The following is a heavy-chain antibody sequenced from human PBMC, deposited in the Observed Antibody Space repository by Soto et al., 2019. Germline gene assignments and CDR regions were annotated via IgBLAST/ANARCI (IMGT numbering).Heavy chain of an antibody. J-gene: IGHJ5*02. CDR1: GGTFSSYA. V-gene: IGHV1-69*01. CDR3: ARGYCTNGVRTGRSAANLPFDP. Sequence: QVQLVQSGAEVKKPGSSVKVSCKASGGTFSSYAISWVRQAPGQGLEWMGVIIPIFGTANYAQKFQGRVTINADESTSTAYMEMSSLRSEDTAVYYCARGYCTNGVRTGRSAANLPFDPWGQGTLVTVSS. CDR2: IIPIFGTA. D-gene: IGHD2-8*01.